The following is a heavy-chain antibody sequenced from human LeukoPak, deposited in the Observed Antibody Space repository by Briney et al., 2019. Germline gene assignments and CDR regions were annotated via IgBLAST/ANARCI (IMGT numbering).Heavy chain of an antibody. V-gene: IGHV4-4*07. CDR2: IYTSGST. Sequence: SETLSLTCTVSGGSISSYYWSWIRQPAGKGLEWIGRIYTSGSTNYNPSLKSRVTMSVDTSKNQFSLKLSSVTAADTAVYYCARGGAYSSSRYETPMDVWGKGTTVTVSS. J-gene: IGHJ6*03. CDR3: ARGGAYSSSRYETPMDV. D-gene: IGHD6-13*01. CDR1: GGSISSYY.